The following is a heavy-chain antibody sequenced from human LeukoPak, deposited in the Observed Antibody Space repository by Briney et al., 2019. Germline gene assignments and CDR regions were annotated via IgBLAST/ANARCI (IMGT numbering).Heavy chain of an antibody. V-gene: IGHV3-23*01. J-gene: IGHJ4*02. CDR1: GFTFSSYA. CDR2: ISGSGGST. CDR3: AIPRGDIVVVPAAIEY. Sequence: GGSLRLSCAASGFTFSSYAMSWVRQARGKGLEWVSAISGSGGSTYYADSVKGRFTISRDNSKNTLYLQMNSLRAEDTAVYYCAIPRGDIVVVPAAIEYWGQGTLVTVSS. D-gene: IGHD2-2*01.